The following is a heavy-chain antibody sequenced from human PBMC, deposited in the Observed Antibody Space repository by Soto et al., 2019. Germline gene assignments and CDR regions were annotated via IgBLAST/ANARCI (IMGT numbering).Heavy chain of an antibody. CDR3: VRQGIGNLHGLVDV. J-gene: IGHJ6*02. CDR1: SGPTSSHN. D-gene: IGHD1-1*01. CDR2: VSSTGGT. Sequence: QVQLQQSGPGLVKPSETLSLTCSVSSGPTSSHNWGWIRQTPGRGLEWIGYVSSTGGTSYNPSLNSRVTISADTSTNHISLTLTSVTAADTAVYYCVRQGIGNLHGLVDVWGQGTTVRVSS. V-gene: IGHV4-59*08.